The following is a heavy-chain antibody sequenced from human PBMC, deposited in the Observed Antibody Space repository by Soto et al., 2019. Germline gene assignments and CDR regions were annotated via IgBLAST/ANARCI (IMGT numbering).Heavy chain of an antibody. CDR3: ASGGTITMVRGVTHRKYWFDP. CDR2: INHSGST. Sequence: SETLSLTCAVYGGSFSGYYWSWIRQPPGKGLEWIGEINHSGSTNYNPSLKSRVTISVDTSKNQFSLKLSSVTAADTAVYYCASGGTITMVRGVTHRKYWFDPWGQGNLVTVSS. J-gene: IGHJ5*02. V-gene: IGHV4-34*01. CDR1: GGSFSGYY. D-gene: IGHD3-10*01.